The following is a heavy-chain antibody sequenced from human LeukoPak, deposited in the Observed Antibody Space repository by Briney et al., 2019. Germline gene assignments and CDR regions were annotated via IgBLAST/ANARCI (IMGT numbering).Heavy chain of an antibody. D-gene: IGHD2-21*02. CDR1: GYSFSNCH. CDR2: MSPKTGDR. CDR3: ARSPPKGDIDT. V-gene: IGHV1-8*01. J-gene: IGHJ5*02. Sequence: ASVKVSCKASGYSFSNCHINWVRQASGQGLEWIGWMSPKTGDRGYALKFQGRVTMTSDTSEGTVYMEVHSLTSDDSAVYYCARSPPKGDIDTWGQGTMVTVSS.